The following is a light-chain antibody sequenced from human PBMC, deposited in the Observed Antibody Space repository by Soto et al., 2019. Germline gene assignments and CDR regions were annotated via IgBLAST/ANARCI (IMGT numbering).Light chain of an antibody. CDR1: QSVSSSY. V-gene: IGKV3-20*01. J-gene: IGKJ1*01. Sequence: EIVLTQSPGTLSLSPGERATLSCRASQSVSSSYLAWYQQKPGQAPRPLIYGASSRAIGIPDRFSGSGSGTDVTLTISSLEPEDFAVYYCQQYGSSPWTFGQGTKVEIK. CDR2: GAS. CDR3: QQYGSSPWT.